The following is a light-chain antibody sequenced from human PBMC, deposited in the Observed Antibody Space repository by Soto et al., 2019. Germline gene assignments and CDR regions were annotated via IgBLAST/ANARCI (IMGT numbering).Light chain of an antibody. J-gene: IGLJ2*01. CDR1: SSDVGGYKF. CDR3: SSYEGSNNLL. Sequence: QSVLTQPPSASGSPGQSVTISCTGTSSDVGGYKFVSWYQQHPGKAPKLMIYEVNKRPSGVPDRFSGSKSGNTASLAVSGLQAEDEADYYCSSYEGSNNLLFGGGTKLTVL. CDR2: EVN. V-gene: IGLV2-8*01.